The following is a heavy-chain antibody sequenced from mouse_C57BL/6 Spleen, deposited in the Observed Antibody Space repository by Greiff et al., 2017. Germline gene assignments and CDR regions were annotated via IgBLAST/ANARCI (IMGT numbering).Heavy chain of an antibody. CDR2: ISSGSSTI. Sequence: VQLKESGGGLVKPGGSLKLSCAASGFTFSDYGMHWVRQAPETGLAWVAYISSGSSTIYYADTVKGRFTISRDNAKNTLFLQMTSLRSEDTAMYYCARSGGTTVVAPDYWGQGTTLTVSS. V-gene: IGHV5-17*01. CDR3: ARSGGTTVVAPDY. J-gene: IGHJ2*01. CDR1: GFTFSDYG. D-gene: IGHD1-1*01.